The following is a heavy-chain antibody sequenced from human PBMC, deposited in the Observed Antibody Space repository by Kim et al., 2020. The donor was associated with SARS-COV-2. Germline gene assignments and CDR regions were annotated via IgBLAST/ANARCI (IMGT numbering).Heavy chain of an antibody. Sequence: ASVKVSCKASGYTFTSYAMNWVRQAPGQGLEWMRWINTNTGNPTYAQGFTGRFVFSLDTSVSTAYLQISSLKAEDTAVYYCAREKYSYGLNWFDPWGQGTLVTVSS. CDR3: AREKYSYGLNWFDP. CDR2: INTNTGNP. D-gene: IGHD5-18*01. CDR1: GYTFTSYA. J-gene: IGHJ5*02. V-gene: IGHV7-4-1*02.